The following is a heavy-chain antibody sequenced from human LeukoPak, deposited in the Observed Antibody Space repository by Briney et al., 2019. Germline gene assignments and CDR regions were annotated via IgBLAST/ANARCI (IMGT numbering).Heavy chain of an antibody. V-gene: IGHV4-34*01. D-gene: IGHD6-13*01. Sequence: NPSETLSLTCAVYGGSLSGYYWSWIRQPPGKGLEWIGEINHSGSTNYNPSLKSRVTISVDTSKNQFSLKLSSVTAADTAVYYCAREGGVRSSWYINYYYGMDVWGKGTTVTVSS. J-gene: IGHJ6*04. CDR3: AREGGVRSSWYINYYYGMDV. CDR2: INHSGST. CDR1: GGSLSGYY.